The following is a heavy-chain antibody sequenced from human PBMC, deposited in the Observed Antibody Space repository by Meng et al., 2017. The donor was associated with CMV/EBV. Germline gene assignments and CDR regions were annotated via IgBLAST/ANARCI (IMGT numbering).Heavy chain of an antibody. D-gene: IGHD2-2*01. CDR2: ISGSGGST. J-gene: IGHJ5*02. V-gene: IGHV3-23*01. Sequence: TFRSYAIGWVRQAPGKGLEWVAAISGSGGSTYYADSVKGRFTISRDNSKNTLYLQMNSLRAEDTAVYYCAKGARYCSSTSCYSWFDPWGQGTLVTVSS. CDR3: AKGARYCSSTSCYSWFDP. CDR1: TFRSYA.